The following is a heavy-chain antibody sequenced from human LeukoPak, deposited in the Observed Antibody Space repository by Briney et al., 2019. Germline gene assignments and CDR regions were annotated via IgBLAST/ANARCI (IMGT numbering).Heavy chain of an antibody. D-gene: IGHD3-10*01. Sequence: SGTLSLTCAVSGVSMSDHYWSWLRQTPGTTLEWVGYVYATGNTNYSPSLKGRDNISLDTYKNHFSLRQRSVTAADPALYYCARHFRRDYPDSGSSQYFHYIDVWGKGTTVVVSS. J-gene: IGHJ6*03. CDR1: GVSMSDHY. CDR3: ARHFRRDYPDSGSSQYFHYIDV. CDR2: VYATGNT. V-gene: IGHV4-4*09.